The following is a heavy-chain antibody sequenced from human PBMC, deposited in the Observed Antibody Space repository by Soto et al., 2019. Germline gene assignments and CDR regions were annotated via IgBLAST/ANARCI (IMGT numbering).Heavy chain of an antibody. CDR2: THNSGNT. Sequence: SETLSLTCTVSGGSVSSDYWSWIRQPPGKGLEWIGYTHNSGNTDYSPSLKSRVTISLDASRNEFSLSLGSVTAADTAVYYCAKGGWYEDHWGQGTLVTVSS. V-gene: IGHV4-59*08. CDR1: GGSVSSDY. D-gene: IGHD6-19*01. CDR3: AKGGWYEDH. J-gene: IGHJ4*02.